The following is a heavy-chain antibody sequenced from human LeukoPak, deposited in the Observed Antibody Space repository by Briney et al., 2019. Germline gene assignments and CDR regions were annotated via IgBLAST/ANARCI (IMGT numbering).Heavy chain of an antibody. CDR1: GYTFTSYC. D-gene: IGHD3-10*01. J-gene: IGHJ6*02. CDR2: ISAYNGNT. CDR3: ARAEYYYGSGSYLAFLDYYYYGMDV. V-gene: IGHV1-18*01. Sequence: ASVKVSCKASGYTFTSYCIRWVRQAPGQGLEWMGWISAYNGNTNYAQKLQGRVTMTTDTSTSTAYMELRSLRSDDTAVYYCARAEYYYGSGSYLAFLDYYYYGMDVWGQGTTVTVSS.